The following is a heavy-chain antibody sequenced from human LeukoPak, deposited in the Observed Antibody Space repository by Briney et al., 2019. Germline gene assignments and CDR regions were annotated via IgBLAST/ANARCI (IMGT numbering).Heavy chain of an antibody. V-gene: IGHV4-39*07. J-gene: IGHJ4*02. CDR1: GGSISSSSYY. CDR2: IYYSGST. Sequence: PSETLSLTCTVSGGSISSSSYYWGWIRQPPGKGLEWIGSIYYSGSTYYNPSLKSRVTISVDTSKNQFSLKLSSVTAADTAVYYCARTRDYYDSSGYRYYFDYWGQGTLVTVSS. CDR3: ARTRDYYDSSGYRYYFDY. D-gene: IGHD3-22*01.